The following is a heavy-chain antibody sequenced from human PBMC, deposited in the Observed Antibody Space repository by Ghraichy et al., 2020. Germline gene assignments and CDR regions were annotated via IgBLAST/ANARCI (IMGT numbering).Heavy chain of an antibody. CDR2: ISAHGMNT. Sequence: GGSLRLSCVTSGFTFSSFAMSWVRQVPGKGLEWVADISAHGMNTFYADSVKGRFTISRDSSKNTLYLQMNSLGADDSAMYYCIKAGDFWSARLNWFDAWGQGTQVTVSS. CDR1: GFTFSSFA. V-gene: IGHV3-23*01. J-gene: IGHJ5*02. D-gene: IGHD3-3*01. CDR3: IKAGDFWSARLNWFDA.